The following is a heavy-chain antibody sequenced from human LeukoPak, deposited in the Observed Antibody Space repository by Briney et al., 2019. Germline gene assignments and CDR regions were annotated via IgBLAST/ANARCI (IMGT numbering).Heavy chain of an antibody. CDR3: ARDVRPIQPDGSYGMDV. CDR2: IYSGGST. V-gene: IGHV3-53*01. CDR1: GFTVSSNY. D-gene: IGHD5-18*01. Sequence: GGSLRLSCAASGFTVSSNYMSWVRQAPGKGLEWVSVIYSGGSTYYADSVKGRFTISRDNSKNTLYLQMNSLRAEDTAVYYCARDVRPIQPDGSYGMDVWGQGTTVTVSS. J-gene: IGHJ6*02.